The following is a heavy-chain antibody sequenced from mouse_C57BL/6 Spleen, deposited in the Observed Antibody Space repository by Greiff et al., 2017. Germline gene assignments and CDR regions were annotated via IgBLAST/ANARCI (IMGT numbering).Heavy chain of an antibody. J-gene: IGHJ2*01. D-gene: IGHD2-3*01. V-gene: IGHV1-82*01. CDR2: IYPGDGDT. Sequence: QVQLQQSGPELVKPGASVKISCKASGYAFSSSWMNWVKQRPGKGLEWIGRIYPGDGDTNYNGKFKGKATLTADKSSSTAYMQLSSLTSVDSAVYFCARDDGYFFFDYWGQGTTLTVSS. CDR3: ARDDGYFFFDY. CDR1: GYAFSSSW.